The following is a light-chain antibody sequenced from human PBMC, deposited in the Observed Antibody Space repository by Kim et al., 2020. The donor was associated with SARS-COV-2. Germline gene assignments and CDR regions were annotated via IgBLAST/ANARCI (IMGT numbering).Light chain of an antibody. CDR1: QTGFYNYNNKND. J-gene: IGKJ2*03. CDR2: LAA. CDR3: QQYYSTPHS. V-gene: IGKV4-1*01. Sequence: TATRNCKSSQTGFYNYNNKNDLAWYQQKPGQAPKLLIYLAAIRESGVSYRFSGSGSEADFTLTISSLQADDVAVDYYQQYYSTPHSFGQGTKLEI.